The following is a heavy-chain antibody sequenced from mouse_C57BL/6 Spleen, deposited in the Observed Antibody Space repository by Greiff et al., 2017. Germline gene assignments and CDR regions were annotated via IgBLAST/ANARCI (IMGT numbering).Heavy chain of an antibody. CDR1: GYSITSGYY. V-gene: IGHV3-6*01. CDR3: ARGNWFAY. CDR2: ISYDGSN. J-gene: IGHJ3*01. Sequence: EVQLQQSGPGLVKPSQSLSLTCSVTGYSITSGYYWNWIRQFPGKKLEWMGYISYDGSNNSNPSLKNRISITRDTSKNQFFLKLNSVTTEDTATYYGARGNWFAYGGQGTLVTVSA.